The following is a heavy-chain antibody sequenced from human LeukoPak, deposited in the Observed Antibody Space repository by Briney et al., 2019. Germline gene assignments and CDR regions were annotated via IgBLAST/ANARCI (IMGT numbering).Heavy chain of an antibody. CDR2: ISGSGDST. CDR3: AKVTYDYLWGSFET. Sequence: GGSLRLSCAASGFTFSSYVISWVRQAPGEGLEWVSAISGSGDSTYYSDSVKGRFTISRDNSKNTLYLQMNSLRAEDTAVYYCAKVTYDYLWGSFETWGQGTLVTVSS. V-gene: IGHV3-23*01. CDR1: GFTFSSYV. D-gene: IGHD3-16*01. J-gene: IGHJ5*02.